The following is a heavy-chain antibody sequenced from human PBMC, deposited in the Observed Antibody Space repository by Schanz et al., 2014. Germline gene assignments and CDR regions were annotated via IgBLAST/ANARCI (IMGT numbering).Heavy chain of an antibody. CDR2: ISAYNGNT. Sequence: QVQLVQSGAEVRKPGASVKVSCEASRYTFNTYGLNWVRQAPGQGLEWMGWISAYNGNTNYAQKLQGRGTMTTDTSTSPAYIELRSLRADDTALYYCTRGGYSYALSAFDIWGQGTMVTVSS. V-gene: IGHV1-18*01. D-gene: IGHD5-18*01. CDR3: TRGGYSYALSAFDI. CDR1: RYTFNTYG. J-gene: IGHJ3*02.